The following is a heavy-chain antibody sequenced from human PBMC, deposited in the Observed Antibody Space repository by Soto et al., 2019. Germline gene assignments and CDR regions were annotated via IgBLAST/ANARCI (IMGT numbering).Heavy chain of an antibody. D-gene: IGHD5-18*01. CDR2: ISYDGSNK. J-gene: IGHJ6*01. V-gene: IGHV3-30*18. CDR3: AKAGQAMVRFRGDEYYGMDV. Sequence: QVQLVESGGGVVQPGRSLRLSCAASGFTFSSYGMHWVRQAPGKGLEWVAVISYDGSNKYYADSVKGRFTISRDNSKNPLSLQMNSLRAEDRAVYYWAKAGQAMVRFRGDEYYGMDVWGQGNTVTVSS. CDR1: GFTFSSYG.